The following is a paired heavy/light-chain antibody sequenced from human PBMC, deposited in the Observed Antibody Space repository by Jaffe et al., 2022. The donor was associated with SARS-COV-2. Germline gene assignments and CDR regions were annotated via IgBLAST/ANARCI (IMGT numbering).Heavy chain of an antibody. V-gene: IGHV2-5*02. J-gene: IGHJ4*02. D-gene: IGHD3-22*01. CDR3: AHSFYYDSRGYWRFPGFDY. CDR2: IYWDDDK. Sequence: QITLKESGPTLVKPTQTLTLTCTFSGFSLSTSGVGVGWIRQPPGKALEWLALIYWDDDKRYSPSLKSRLTITKDTSKKQVVLTMTNMDPADTGTYYCAHSFYYDSRGYWRFPGFDYWGQGTLVTVSS. CDR1: GFSLSTSGVG.
Light chain of an antibody. CDR2: SAS. Sequence: DIQMTQSPSSLSASVGDRVTITCRASQSISSYLNWYQQKPGKAPRLLIYSASSLQSGVPSRFSGSGSGTDFTLTITSLQPGDFATYYCQQSYTTPWTFGQGTKVDIK. V-gene: IGKV1-39*01. CDR1: QSISSY. J-gene: IGKJ1*01. CDR3: QQSYTTPWT.